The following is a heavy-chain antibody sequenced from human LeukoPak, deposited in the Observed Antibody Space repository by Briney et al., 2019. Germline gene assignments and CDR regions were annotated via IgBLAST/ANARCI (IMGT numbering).Heavy chain of an antibody. Sequence: GASVKVSCKASGYTFTGYYMHWVRQAPGQGLEWVGWINSNSGGTNYAQKLQGRVTMTTDTSTSTAYMELRSLRSDDTAVYYCARLVVVVAASPYYYYMDVWGKGTTVTVSS. CDR2: INSNSGGT. CDR3: ARLVVVVAASPYYYYMDV. J-gene: IGHJ6*03. D-gene: IGHD2-15*01. V-gene: IGHV1-2*02. CDR1: GYTFTGYY.